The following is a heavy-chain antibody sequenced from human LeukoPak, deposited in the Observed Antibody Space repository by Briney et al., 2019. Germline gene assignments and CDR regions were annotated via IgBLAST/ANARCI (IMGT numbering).Heavy chain of an antibody. CDR1: GFTFSSYS. J-gene: IGHJ6*04. Sequence: PGGSLRLSCAASGFTFSSYSMNWVRQAPGKGLEWVSSISSSSSYIYYADSVKGRFTISRDNAKNSLYLQKNSLRAEDTAVYYCARDLTVAATRDYYYGMDVWGKGTTVTVSS. CDR2: ISSSSSYI. CDR3: ARDLTVAATRDYYYGMDV. V-gene: IGHV3-21*01. D-gene: IGHD2-15*01.